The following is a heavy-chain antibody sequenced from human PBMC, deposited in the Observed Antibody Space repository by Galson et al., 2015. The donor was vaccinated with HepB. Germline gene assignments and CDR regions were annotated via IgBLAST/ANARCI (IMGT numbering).Heavy chain of an antibody. V-gene: IGHV2-5*02. CDR1: GFSLSTSGVG. J-gene: IGHJ5*02. CDR3: AHSMVQGVITWFDP. CDR2: IYWDDDK. Sequence: PALVKPTQTLTLTCTFSGFSLSTSGVGVGWIRQPPGKALEWLALIYWDDDKRYSPSLKSRLTITKDTSKNQVVLTMTNMDPVDTATYYCAHSMVQGVITWFDPWGQGTLVTVSS. D-gene: IGHD3-10*01.